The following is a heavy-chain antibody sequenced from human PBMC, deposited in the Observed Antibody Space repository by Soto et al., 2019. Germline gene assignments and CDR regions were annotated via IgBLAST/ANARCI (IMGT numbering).Heavy chain of an antibody. J-gene: IGHJ3*02. D-gene: IGHD3-22*01. CDR1: GFTFTSSA. V-gene: IGHV1-58*01. CDR2: IVVGSGNT. Sequence: SVKVSCKASGFTFTSSAVQWVRQARGQRLEWIGWIVVGSGNTNYAQKFQERVTITRDISTSTAYMELSSLRSEDTAVYYCAADPLYYYDSSGPYAFDIWGQGTMVTVSS. CDR3: AADPLYYYDSSGPYAFDI.